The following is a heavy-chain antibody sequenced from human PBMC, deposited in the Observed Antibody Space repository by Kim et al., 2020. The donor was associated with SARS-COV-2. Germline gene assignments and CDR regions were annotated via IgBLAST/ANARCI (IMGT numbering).Heavy chain of an antibody. D-gene: IGHD2-15*01. J-gene: IGHJ4*02. CDR3: AKDEDPGGENGY. V-gene: IGHV3-23*03. Sequence: SYADSVKGRLTISRDNSKHTLYLQMNSLRAEDTAVYYCAKDEDPGGENGYWGQGTLVTVSS.